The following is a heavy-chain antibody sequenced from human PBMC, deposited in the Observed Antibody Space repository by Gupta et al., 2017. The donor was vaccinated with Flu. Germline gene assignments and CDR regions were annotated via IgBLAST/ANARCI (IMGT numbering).Heavy chain of an antibody. V-gene: IGHV4-34*01. CDR3: AGGSENAWELLHY. CDR2: MRESGYT. J-gene: IGHJ4*02. CDR1: GGSFGVYF. Sequence: QVQLQQWGAGLLNPSETLSHTCAVSGGSFGVYFWTWIRQPPGKGLEWIGEMRESGYTSDNPSLESRVTISVDKSKNQFSLKLNSVSAADTAVYFCAGGSENAWELLHYGGTGTLVPVSS. D-gene: IGHD1-26*01.